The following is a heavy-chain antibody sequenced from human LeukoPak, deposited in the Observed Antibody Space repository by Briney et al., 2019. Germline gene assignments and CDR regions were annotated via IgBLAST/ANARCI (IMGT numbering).Heavy chain of an antibody. CDR2: IYSGGST. D-gene: IGHD1-26*01. CDR1: GFTVSSNY. Sequence: GGSLRLSCAASGFTVSSNYMCWVRQAPGKGLEWVSVIYSGGSTYYADSVKGRFTISRDNSKNTLYLQMNSLRAEDTAVYYCAREKGDYYYYGMDVWGQGTTVTVSS. J-gene: IGHJ6*02. CDR3: AREKGDYYYYGMDV. V-gene: IGHV3-66*01.